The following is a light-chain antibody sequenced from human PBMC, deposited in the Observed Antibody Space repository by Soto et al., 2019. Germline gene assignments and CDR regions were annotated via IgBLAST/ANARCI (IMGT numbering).Light chain of an antibody. CDR1: QSVSSSY. CDR2: NAF. V-gene: IGKV3-20*01. J-gene: IGKJ1*01. CDR3: QQYGSSGT. Sequence: EIVLTQSPGTLSLSPGERATLSCRASQSVSSSYLAWYQQKPGQAPRLLIYNAFNRATGIPDRFSGSGSGTDFTLTISRLEPEDFAVYYCQQYGSSGTFGQGTKVDIK.